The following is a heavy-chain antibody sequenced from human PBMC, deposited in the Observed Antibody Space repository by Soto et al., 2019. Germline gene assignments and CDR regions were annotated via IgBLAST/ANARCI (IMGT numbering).Heavy chain of an antibody. Sequence: PSETLSLTCTVSGGSVSSGSYYWSWTRQPPGKGLEWIGYIYYSGSTNYNPSLKSRVTISVDTSKNQFSLKLSSVTAADTAVYYCARDHGIQLWIDYWGQGTLVTVSS. V-gene: IGHV4-61*01. D-gene: IGHD5-18*01. CDR2: IYYSGST. CDR1: GGSVSSGSYY. CDR3: ARDHGIQLWIDY. J-gene: IGHJ4*02.